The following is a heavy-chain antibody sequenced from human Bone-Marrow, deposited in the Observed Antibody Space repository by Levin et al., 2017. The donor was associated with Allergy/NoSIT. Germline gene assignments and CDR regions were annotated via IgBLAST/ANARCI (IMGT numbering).Heavy chain of an antibody. CDR1: GYSFTNFG. D-gene: IGHD6-6*01. CDR2: ISPHNGRA. V-gene: IGHV1-18*01. J-gene: IGHJ4*02. Sequence: VASVKVSCKTSGYSFTNFGIMWVRQAPGQGLECMGWISPHNGRAKYAHRLQGRVTLTTDTSTDTASMELRSLRSDDTAVYFCARAMAFSSEGECDFWGQGTLVTVSS. CDR3: ARAMAFSSEGECDF.